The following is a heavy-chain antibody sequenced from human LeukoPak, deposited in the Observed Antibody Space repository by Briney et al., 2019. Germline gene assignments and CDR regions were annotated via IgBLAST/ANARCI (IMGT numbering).Heavy chain of an antibody. Sequence: ASVKVSCKASGYTFTSYYMHWVRHAPGQGLEWMGIINPSGGSTSYAQKFQGRVTMTRDMSTSTVYMELSSLRSEDTAVYYCARVGKIAAAGMGYAFDIWGQGKMVTASS. V-gene: IGHV1-46*01. D-gene: IGHD6-13*01. CDR3: ARVGKIAAAGMGYAFDI. J-gene: IGHJ3*02. CDR1: GYTFTSYY. CDR2: INPSGGST.